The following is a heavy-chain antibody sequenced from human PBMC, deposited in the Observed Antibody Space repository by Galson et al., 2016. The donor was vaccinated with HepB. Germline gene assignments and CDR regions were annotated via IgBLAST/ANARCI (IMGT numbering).Heavy chain of an antibody. CDR2: IYPGDSDT. Sequence: QSGAEVKKPGESLKISCQGSGYSFAKYWIVWVREMPGKGLEWMGIIYPGDSDTTYSPSFQGQVTISADKSISTAYLQWSSLKASDTAMYYCAGQVGATHDHWGQGTLVTVSS. CDR3: AGQVGATHDH. D-gene: IGHD1-26*01. CDR1: GYSFAKYW. V-gene: IGHV5-51*01. J-gene: IGHJ4*02.